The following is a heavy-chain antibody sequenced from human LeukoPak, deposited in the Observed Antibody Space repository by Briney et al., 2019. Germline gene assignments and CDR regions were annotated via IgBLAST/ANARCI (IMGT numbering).Heavy chain of an antibody. D-gene: IGHD3-22*01. J-gene: IGHJ4*02. V-gene: IGHV1-69*13. CDR1: GGTFSSYA. CDR2: IIPIFGTA. Sequence: SVKVSCKASGGTFSSYAISWVRQAPGQGLEWMGGIIPIFGTANYAQKFQGRVTITADESTSTAYMELSSLRSEDTAVYYCAREYYYDSSGYYHYWGQGTLVTVSS. CDR3: AREYYYDSSGYYHY.